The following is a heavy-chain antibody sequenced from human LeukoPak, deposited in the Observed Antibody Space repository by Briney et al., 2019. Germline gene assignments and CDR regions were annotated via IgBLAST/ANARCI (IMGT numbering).Heavy chain of an antibody. J-gene: IGHJ5*02. CDR3: ASQTGTILWFGELYWFDP. V-gene: IGHV1-2*02. Sequence: ASVKVSCKASGYTFTGYYMHWVRQAPGHGLEWMGWINPNSGGTNYAQKFQGRVTMTRDTSISTAYMELSRLRSDDTAVYYCASQTGTILWFGELYWFDPWGQGTLVTVSS. CDR1: GYTFTGYY. D-gene: IGHD3-10*01. CDR2: INPNSGGT.